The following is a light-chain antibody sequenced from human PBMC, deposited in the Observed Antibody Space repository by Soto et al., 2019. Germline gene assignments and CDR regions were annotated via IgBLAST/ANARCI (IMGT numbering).Light chain of an antibody. Sequence: DIQSTQSPSTLSASVGDSVTITCRASQSVSTWLAWYQQRPGKPPKLLIYDASSLQSGVPSRFSGSGSGTDFTLKISCMQSEDFATYYCQQYYSFPLTFGGGTKVDIK. CDR3: QQYYSFPLT. V-gene: IGKV1-5*01. CDR1: QSVSTW. CDR2: DAS. J-gene: IGKJ4*01.